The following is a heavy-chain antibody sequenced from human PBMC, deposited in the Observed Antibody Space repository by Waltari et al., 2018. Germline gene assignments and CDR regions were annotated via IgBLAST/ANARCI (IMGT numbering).Heavy chain of an antibody. D-gene: IGHD2-15*01. CDR1: GGSISSSSYY. Sequence: QLQLQESGPGLVKPSETLSLTCTVSGGSISSSSYYWGWIRQPPGKGREWIGSIYYSGSTYYNPSLKSRVTISVDTSKNQFSLKLSSVTAADTAVYYCARDNYGGIKDDAFDIWGQGTMVTVSS. J-gene: IGHJ3*02. CDR2: IYYSGST. V-gene: IGHV4-39*07. CDR3: ARDNYGGIKDDAFDI.